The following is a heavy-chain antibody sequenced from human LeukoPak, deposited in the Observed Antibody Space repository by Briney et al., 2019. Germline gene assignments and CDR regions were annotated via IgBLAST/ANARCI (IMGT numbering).Heavy chain of an antibody. CDR3: ARVEGGITTTGD. V-gene: IGHV1-2*02. Sequence: AAVKVSCKTSGHTFTTYYVHWVRQAPGQGLEWMGLIRPHDGSTLFAEMFQGRVTMTRDTSITTAYMELRRLTSDDTAIYYCARVEGGITTTGDWGQGTQVTVSS. CDR2: IRPHDGST. CDR1: GHTFTTYY. D-gene: IGHD1-14*01. J-gene: IGHJ4*02.